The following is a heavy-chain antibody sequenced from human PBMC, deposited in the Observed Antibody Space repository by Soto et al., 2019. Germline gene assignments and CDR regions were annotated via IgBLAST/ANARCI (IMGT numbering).Heavy chain of an antibody. CDR2: IYYTGNT. CDR1: EGSISTYY. CDR3: AREHRGRGLWFWEVVGGDYGLDV. V-gene: IGHV4-59*01. Sequence: QVQLQESGPGLVKPSETLSLTCSISEGSISTYYWTWIRQSPGKGLAWIGYIYYTGNTKYNPSLQSRDTMSVDSAKNQCSLNLRSVTAGDTGVYYCAREHRGRGLWFWEVVGGDYGLDVWGRGTTVTVSS. D-gene: IGHD3-10*01. J-gene: IGHJ6*02.